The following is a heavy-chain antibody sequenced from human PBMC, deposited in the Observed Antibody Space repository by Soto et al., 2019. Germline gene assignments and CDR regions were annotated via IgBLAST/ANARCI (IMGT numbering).Heavy chain of an antibody. Sequence: SETLSLTCTVSGGSISSYYWSWIRQPPGKRLERIEYIYYSGSTNYNPSLKCRVTISVDTSKNQFSLKLSSVTAADTSVYYCARGDIVATSTVPFDYWGQGTLVTVSS. CDR2: IYYSGST. V-gene: IGHV4-59*01. J-gene: IGHJ4*02. CDR1: GGSISSYY. D-gene: IGHD5-12*01. CDR3: ARGDIVATSTVPFDY.